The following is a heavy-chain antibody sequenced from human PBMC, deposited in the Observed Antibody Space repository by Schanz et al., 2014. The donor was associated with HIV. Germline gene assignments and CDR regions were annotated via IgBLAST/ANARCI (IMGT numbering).Heavy chain of an antibody. CDR3: AKVPEEGYFDP. D-gene: IGHD5-12*01. J-gene: IGHJ5*02. Sequence: VQLVESGGGLVQPGGSLRLSCVASGFTLSSYSMNWVRQAPGKGLECVSYMSYSSSAMYYADSVKGRFTISRDNSKNTLFLQMNSLRAEDTAVYYCAKVPEEGYFDPWGQGTLVTVSS. CDR1: GFTLSSYS. CDR2: MSYSSSAM. V-gene: IGHV3-48*01.